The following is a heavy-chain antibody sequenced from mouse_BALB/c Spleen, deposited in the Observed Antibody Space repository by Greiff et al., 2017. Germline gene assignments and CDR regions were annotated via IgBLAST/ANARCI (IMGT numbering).Heavy chain of an antibody. Sequence: VQLQQSGAELVKPGASVKLSCTASGFNIKDSYMHWVKQRPEQGLEWIGRIDPANGNTKYDPKFQGKATITADTSSNTAYLQLSSLTSEDTAVYYCAIYCDNYRFAYWGQGTLVTVSA. D-gene: IGHD2-1*01. V-gene: IGHV14-3*02. CDR2: IDPANGNT. CDR1: GFNIKDSY. CDR3: AIYCDNYRFAY. J-gene: IGHJ3*01.